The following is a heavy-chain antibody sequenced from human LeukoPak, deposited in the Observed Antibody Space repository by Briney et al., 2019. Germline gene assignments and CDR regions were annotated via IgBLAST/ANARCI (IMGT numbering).Heavy chain of an antibody. CDR1: GGTFSSYA. Sequence: SVEVSCKASGGTFSSYAISWVRQAPGQGLEWMGRIIPIFGIANYAQKFQGRVTITADKSTSTAYMELSSLRSEDTAVYYCARIICSGGSCPRIHNPDYYYYGMDVWGQGTTVTVSS. V-gene: IGHV1-69*17. J-gene: IGHJ6*02. D-gene: IGHD2-15*01. CDR2: IIPIFGIA. CDR3: ARIICSGGSCPRIHNPDYYYYGMDV.